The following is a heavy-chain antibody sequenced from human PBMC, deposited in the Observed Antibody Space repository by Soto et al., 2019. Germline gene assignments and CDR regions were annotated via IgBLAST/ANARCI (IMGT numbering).Heavy chain of an antibody. J-gene: IGHJ4*02. Sequence: PGGALRVSCAASGFTFSRYSMNWVRQAPGKGLEWVSAISDGGASTYYADSVKGRFTISRDNSKNTLYLQMNSLRAEDTAIYYCAKDRTFFDYWGQGTLVTVSS. CDR3: AKDRTFFDY. CDR2: ISDGGAST. V-gene: IGHV3-23*01. CDR1: GFTFSRYS.